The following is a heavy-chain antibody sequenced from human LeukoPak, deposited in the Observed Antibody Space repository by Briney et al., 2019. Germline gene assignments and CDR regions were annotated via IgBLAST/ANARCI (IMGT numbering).Heavy chain of an antibody. V-gene: IGHV3-74*01. CDR3: ARDVQDSRTGGLDF. D-gene: IGHD3-22*01. J-gene: IGHJ4*02. CDR1: GFTFSTYW. Sequence: GGSLRLSCATSGFTFSTYWIHWVRQAPGKGLVWVSRISGDGSDTRYADSVKGRFTISRDNAKNTVFLQMNSLRDEDTAVYYCARDVQDSRTGGLDFWGQGTLVTVSS. CDR2: ISGDGSDT.